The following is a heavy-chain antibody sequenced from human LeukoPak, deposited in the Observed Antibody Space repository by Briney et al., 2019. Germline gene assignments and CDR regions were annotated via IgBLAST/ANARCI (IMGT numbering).Heavy chain of an antibody. J-gene: IGHJ4*02. Sequence: SETLSLTCTVSGGSISTSSSYWGWIRQPPGKGLEWVGSFYYSGSTYSNPSLRSRLTIYVGTSKNQFSLKLSSVSAADTAVYYCARHHGAYHYDYWGQGTLLTVSS. CDR3: ARHHGAYHYDY. CDR2: FYYSGST. D-gene: IGHD4-17*01. CDR1: GGSISTSSSY. V-gene: IGHV4-39*01.